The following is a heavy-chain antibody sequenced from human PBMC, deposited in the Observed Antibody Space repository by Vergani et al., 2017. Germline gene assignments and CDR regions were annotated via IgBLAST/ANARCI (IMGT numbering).Heavy chain of an antibody. CDR3: AREDYYDSSGYY. J-gene: IGHJ4*02. CDR2: INHSGST. D-gene: IGHD3-22*01. CDR1: GGSFSGYY. V-gene: IGHV4-34*01. Sequence: QVQLQQWGAGLLKPSETLSLTCAVYGGSFSGYYWSWIRQPPGKGLEWIGEINHSGSTNYNPSLKSRVTISVDTSKNQFSLKLSSVTAADTAVYSCAREDYYDSSGYYWGQGTLVTVSS.